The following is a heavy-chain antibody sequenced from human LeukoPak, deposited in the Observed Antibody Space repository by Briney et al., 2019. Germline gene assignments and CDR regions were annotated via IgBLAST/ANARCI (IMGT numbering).Heavy chain of an antibody. J-gene: IGHJ5*02. CDR1: GFTFSSYA. D-gene: IGHD6-6*01. CDR3: AKDPIAARPRNWFDP. V-gene: IGHV3-23*01. Sequence: PGGSLRLPCAASGFTFSSYAMSWVRQAPGKGLEWVSDITGSGGSTYYADSVKGRFTISRDNSKNTLYLQMNSLRAEDTAVYYCAKDPIAARPRNWFDPWGQGTLVTVSS. CDR2: ITGSGGST.